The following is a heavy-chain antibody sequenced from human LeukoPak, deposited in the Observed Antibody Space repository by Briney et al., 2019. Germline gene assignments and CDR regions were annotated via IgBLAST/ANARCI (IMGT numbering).Heavy chain of an antibody. J-gene: IGHJ3*02. CDR3: ARHKYSSGWPPEGAFGI. D-gene: IGHD6-19*01. CDR1: SGSIFSSNW. CDR2: IYHSGSST. Sequence: PSETLSLTCTVSSGSIFSSNWWSWVRQPPGKGLEWIGNIYHSGSSTYYNPSLKSRVTISVDTSKNQFSLKLSSVTAADTAVYYCARHKYSSGWPPEGAFGIWGQGTMVTVSS. V-gene: IGHV4-4*02.